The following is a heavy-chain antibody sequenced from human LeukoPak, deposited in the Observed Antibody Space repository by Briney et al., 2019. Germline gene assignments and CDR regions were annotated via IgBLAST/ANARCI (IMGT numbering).Heavy chain of an antibody. D-gene: IGHD6-13*01. J-gene: IGHJ3*02. CDR1: DGSINGYY. CDR3: ARHSGHSSTNDAFDI. CDR2: MYSGGTT. V-gene: IGHV4-59*01. Sequence: SETLSLTCTVSDGSINGYYWSWIRQPPGKGLDWIGYMYSGGTTDYSPSLKSRVTLSEDMSKNQFSLKLTSVTAADTAVYYCARHSGHSSTNDAFDIWGQGTVVIVSS.